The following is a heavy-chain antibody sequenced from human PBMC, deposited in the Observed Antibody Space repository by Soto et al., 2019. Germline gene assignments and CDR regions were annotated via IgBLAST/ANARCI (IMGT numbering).Heavy chain of an antibody. CDR3: ARQEVRGVIARMPDY. CDR2: IYYSGST. V-gene: IGHV4-39*01. Sequence: QLQLQESGPELVKPSETLSLTCTVSGGSISSSSYYWGWIRQPPGKGLEWIGSIYYSGSTYYNPSLKSRVTISVDTSKNQFSLKLSSVTAADTAVYYCARQEVRGVIARMPDYWGQGTLVTVSS. D-gene: IGHD3-10*01. J-gene: IGHJ4*02. CDR1: GGSISSSSYY.